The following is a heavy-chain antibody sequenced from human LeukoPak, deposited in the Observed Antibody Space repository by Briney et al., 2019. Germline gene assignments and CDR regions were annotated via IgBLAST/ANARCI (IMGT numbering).Heavy chain of an antibody. CDR1: GFTSSTCA. D-gene: IGHD6-19*01. J-gene: IGHJ4*02. Sequence: ASVKVSCKASGFTSSTCAMQWVRQARGQGLEWLGWIVLDSGNTKYAHNFQDRVTITRDMSTNTGYMELSSLRSEDTAVYYCAAGSGCYSPDYWGRGTLVTVSS. CDR2: IVLDSGNT. V-gene: IGHV1-58*02. CDR3: AAGSGCYSPDY.